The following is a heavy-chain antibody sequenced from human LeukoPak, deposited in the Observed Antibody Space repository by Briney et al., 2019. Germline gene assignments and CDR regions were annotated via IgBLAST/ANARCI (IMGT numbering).Heavy chain of an antibody. CDR2: ISPTGSTT. J-gene: IGHJ4*02. V-gene: IGHV3-74*01. CDR1: GFSFSGHW. D-gene: IGHD6-6*01. Sequence: GESLRLSCTASGFSFSGHWMHWARQLPGKGLVWVSRISPTGSTTSYADSVKGRFTVSRDNAKNTLYLQVNNLRAEDTAVYYCARGPNSNWSGLDFWGQGTLLTVSS. CDR3: ARGPNSNWSGLDF.